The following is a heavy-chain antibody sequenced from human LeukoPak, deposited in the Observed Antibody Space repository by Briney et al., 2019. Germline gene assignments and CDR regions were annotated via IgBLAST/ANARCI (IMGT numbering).Heavy chain of an antibody. CDR2: IYTSGST. CDR1: GGSISSGSYY. CDR3: ARDRTYCSSTSCYDAFDI. V-gene: IGHV4-61*02. Sequence: SETLSLTCTVSGGSISSGSYYWSWIRQPAGKGLEWIGRIYTSGSTNYNPSLKGRVTISVDTSKNQFSLKLSSVTAADTAVYYCARDRTYCSSTSCYDAFDIWGQGTMVTVSS. J-gene: IGHJ3*02. D-gene: IGHD2-2*01.